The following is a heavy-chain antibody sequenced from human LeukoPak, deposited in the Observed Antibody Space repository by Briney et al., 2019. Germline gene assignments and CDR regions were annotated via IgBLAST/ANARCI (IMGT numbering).Heavy chain of an antibody. CDR2: INNGGSST. D-gene: IGHD5-18*01. J-gene: IGHJ4*03. CDR3: ARGGRFSYGSLDY. Sequence: PGGSLRLSCAASGFTFSSYWMHWVRQAPGTGLVWVSHINNGGSSTTYADSVRGRFTISRDNAKNTLYLQVNSLRAEDTAVYYCARGGRFSYGSLDYWGQGTLVTVSS. CDR1: GFTFSSYW. V-gene: IGHV3-74*01.